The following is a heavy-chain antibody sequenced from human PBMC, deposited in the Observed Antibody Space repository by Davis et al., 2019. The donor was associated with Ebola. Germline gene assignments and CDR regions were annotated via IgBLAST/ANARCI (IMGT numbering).Heavy chain of an antibody. CDR1: GFTFTNYW. CDR3: ARVASLVSSTRGFDS. V-gene: IGHV5-51*01. J-gene: IGHJ4*02. D-gene: IGHD2-2*01. CDR2: IYPRDSDT. Sequence: GESLKISCKDFGFTFTNYWIAWVRQMPGKGLECMGVIYPRDSDTRYSPSFQGQVTISADESINTAYLQWSSLKASDTAMYYCARVASLVSSTRGFDSWGQGTLVTVSS.